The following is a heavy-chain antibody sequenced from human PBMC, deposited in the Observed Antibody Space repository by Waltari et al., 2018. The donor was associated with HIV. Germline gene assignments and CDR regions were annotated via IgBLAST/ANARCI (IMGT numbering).Heavy chain of an antibody. V-gene: IGHV3-30*01. CDR1: GFPSSRYD. D-gene: IGHD3-22*01. CDR2: ISYDGSNK. CDR3: ARDQTMTRAFDI. J-gene: IGHJ3*02. Sequence: QVQLVESGGGVVQPGRSLRLSCAASGFPSSRYDMHWVRQAPGKGLEWVAVISYDGSNKYYADSVKGRFTISRDNSKNTLYLQMNSLRAEDTAVYYCARDQTMTRAFDIWGQGTMVTVSS.